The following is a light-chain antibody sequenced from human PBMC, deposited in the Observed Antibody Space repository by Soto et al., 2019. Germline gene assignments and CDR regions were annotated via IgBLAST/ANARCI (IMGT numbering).Light chain of an antibody. CDR2: GTS. J-gene: IGKJ4*01. CDR1: KSVAANS. V-gene: IGKV3-20*01. Sequence: EIVLTQSPGTLSFSPGERATLSCRASKSVAANSLAWYQHKPGQGPRLVIYGTSTRATGIPDRFSGSGSGTDFTLTIGRLEPEDFAVYYFQQYGSSPLTFGGGTKVEIQ. CDR3: QQYGSSPLT.